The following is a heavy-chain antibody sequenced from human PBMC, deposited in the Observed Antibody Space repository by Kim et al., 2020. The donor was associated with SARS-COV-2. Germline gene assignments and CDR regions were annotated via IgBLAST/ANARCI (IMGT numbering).Heavy chain of an antibody. J-gene: IGHJ4*02. CDR2: ISGNGDTT. V-gene: IGHV3-23*01. Sequence: GGSLRLSCVASGFTFRGYAMSWVRQTPGKGLEWVSAISGNGDTTSYADSVKGRFTISRDNSKNTLYLQMHSLRAEDTAVYHCAKDYVAYCGGDCYFFDNWGQGALVIVSS. D-gene: IGHD2-21*02. CDR3: AKDYVAYCGGDCYFFDN. CDR1: GFTFRGYA.